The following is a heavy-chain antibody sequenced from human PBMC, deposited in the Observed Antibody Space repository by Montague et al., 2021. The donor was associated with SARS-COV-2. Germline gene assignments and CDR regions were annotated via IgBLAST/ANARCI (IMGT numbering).Heavy chain of an antibody. V-gene: IGHV4-39*01. CDR2: IYSSGST. D-gene: IGHD3-9*01. CDR3: VRSGAERYVDWTKLDGHGKPGYFDY. CDR1: GGSISSSSYY. J-gene: IGHJ4*02. Sequence: SETLSLTCTVSGGSISSSSYYWGWIRQPPGKGLEWIGRIYSSGSTYYNPSLKSRVTISVDTSKNQFSLKLSSVTAADTAVYYCVRSGAERYVDWTKLDGHGKPGYFDYWGQGTLVTVSS.